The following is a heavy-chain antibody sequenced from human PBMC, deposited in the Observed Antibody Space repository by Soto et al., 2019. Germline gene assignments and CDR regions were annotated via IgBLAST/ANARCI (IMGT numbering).Heavy chain of an antibody. CDR3: AREGFVVVVAAPTKYFQH. CDR2: INAGNGNT. CDR1: GYTFTSYA. Sequence: ASVKVSCKASGYTFTSYAMHWVRQAPGQRLEWMGWINAGNGNTKYSQKFQGRVTITRDTSASTAYMELSSLRSEDTAVYYCAREGFVVVVAAPTKYFQHWGQVPLVTFSS. D-gene: IGHD2-15*01. J-gene: IGHJ1*01. V-gene: IGHV1-3*01.